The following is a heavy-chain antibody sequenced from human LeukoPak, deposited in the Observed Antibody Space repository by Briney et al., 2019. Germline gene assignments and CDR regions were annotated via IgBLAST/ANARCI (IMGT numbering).Heavy chain of an antibody. CDR2: IYHSGST. V-gene: IGHV4-30-2*01. J-gene: IGHJ4*02. D-gene: IGHD3-10*01. CDR3: ARGPGGSGSYLPYYFDY. Sequence: KSSETLSLTCAVSGGSISGGGYSWSCIRQPPGKGLEWIGYIYHSGSTYYNPSLKSRVTISVDRSKNQFSLKLSSVTAADTAVYYCARGPGGSGSYLPYYFDYWGQGTLVTVSS. CDR1: GGSISGGGYS.